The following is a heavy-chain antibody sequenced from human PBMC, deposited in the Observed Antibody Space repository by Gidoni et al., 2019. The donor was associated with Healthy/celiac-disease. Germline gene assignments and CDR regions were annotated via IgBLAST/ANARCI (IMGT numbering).Heavy chain of an antibody. CDR1: GSTSSSYG. CDR2: ISYDGSNK. V-gene: IGHV3-30*18. J-gene: IGHJ6*02. Sequence: VQLVESGGGVVQPGRSLRLSGAAPGSTSSSYGMHWVRQAPGKGLEWVAVISYDGSNKYYADSVKGRFTISRDNSKNTLYLQMNSLRAEDTAVYYCAKVGAGDYYGMDVWGQGTTVTVSS. CDR3: AKVGAGDYYGMDV. D-gene: IGHD6-13*01.